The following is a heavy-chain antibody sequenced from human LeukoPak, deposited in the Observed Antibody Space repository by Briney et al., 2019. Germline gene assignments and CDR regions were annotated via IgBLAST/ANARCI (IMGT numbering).Heavy chain of an antibody. J-gene: IGHJ6*03. CDR3: ARNRAYGSGSYLSYYYYYYMDV. V-gene: IGHV4-39*07. CDR1: GDSISSSSSY. D-gene: IGHD3-10*01. Sequence: PSETLSLTCTVSGDSISSSSSYWGWIRQPPGEGLEWIGSIYYSGSTYYNPSLKSRVTISVDTSKNQFSLKLSSVTAADTAVYYCARNRAYGSGSYLSYYYYYYMDVWGKGTTVTISS. CDR2: IYYSGST.